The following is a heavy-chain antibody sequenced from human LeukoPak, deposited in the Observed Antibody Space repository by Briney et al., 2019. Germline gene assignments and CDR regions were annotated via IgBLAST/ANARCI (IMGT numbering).Heavy chain of an antibody. Sequence: SETLSLTCTVSGGSISGGYWSWIRQPPGRGLEWIGYVYTSGSTNYNPSLKCRVTISVDTSKGQFALKLSSVTAADTAVYYCAKSYFDYSTYYSYYFNLWGQGALVTVSS. V-gene: IGHV4-4*09. J-gene: IGHJ4*02. CDR3: AKSYFDYSTYYSYYFNL. CDR2: VYTSGST. D-gene: IGHD4-11*01. CDR1: GGSISGGY.